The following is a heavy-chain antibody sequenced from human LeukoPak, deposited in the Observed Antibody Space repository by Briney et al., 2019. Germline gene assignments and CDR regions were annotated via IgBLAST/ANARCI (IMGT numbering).Heavy chain of an antibody. D-gene: IGHD1-26*01. J-gene: IGHJ4*02. CDR1: GFTFSSYA. CDR3: AKDEWELRPRGLSD. V-gene: IGHV3-23*01. Sequence: GGSLRLSCAASGFTFSSYAVSWVRQAPGKGLEWVSAISGSGGSTYYADSVKGRFTISRDNSKNTLYLQMNSLRAEDTAVYYCAKDEWELRPRGLSDWGQGTLVTVSS. CDR2: ISGSGGST.